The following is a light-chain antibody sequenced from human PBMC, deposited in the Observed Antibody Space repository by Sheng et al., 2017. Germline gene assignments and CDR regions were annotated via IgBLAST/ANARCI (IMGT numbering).Light chain of an antibody. V-gene: IGKV3-20*01. CDR2: GAS. J-gene: IGKJ1*01. CDR3: QQHAESPET. CDR1: QSVSSN. Sequence: ETVMTQSPATLSVSPGERATLSCRASQSVSSNLAWYQQKPGQAPRLLIYGASSRATGIPDRFSGSGSGTDFTLTISRLEPEDFAVYYCQQHAESPETFGQGTQVEVK.